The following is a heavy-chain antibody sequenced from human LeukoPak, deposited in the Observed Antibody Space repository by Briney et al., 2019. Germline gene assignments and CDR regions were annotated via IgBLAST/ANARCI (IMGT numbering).Heavy chain of an antibody. D-gene: IGHD3-10*01. V-gene: IGHV3-21*01. CDR2: ISSSSSFI. Sequence: GGSLRLSCAASGFTFSSYSMTWVRQAPGKGLEWVSSISSSSSFIYYADSVKGRFTISRDNAKNSLYLQMNSLRAEDTAVYYCARDDRGNWFDPWGQGTLVTVSS. CDR1: GFTFSSYS. CDR3: ARDDRGNWFDP. J-gene: IGHJ5*02.